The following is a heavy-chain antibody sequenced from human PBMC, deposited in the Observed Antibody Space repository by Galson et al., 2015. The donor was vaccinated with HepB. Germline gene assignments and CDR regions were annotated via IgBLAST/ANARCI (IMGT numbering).Heavy chain of an antibody. J-gene: IGHJ6*02. CDR2: IDWDDDK. Sequence: PALVKPTQTLTLTCTFSGFSLSTSGMCVSWIRQPPGKALEWLALIDWDDDKYYSTSLKTRLTISKDTSKNQVVLTMTNMDPVDTATYYCARIRRRDWNYYGMDVWGQGTTVTVSS. V-gene: IGHV2-70*01. CDR1: GFSLSTSGMC. D-gene: IGHD2-21*02. CDR3: ARIRRRDWNYYGMDV.